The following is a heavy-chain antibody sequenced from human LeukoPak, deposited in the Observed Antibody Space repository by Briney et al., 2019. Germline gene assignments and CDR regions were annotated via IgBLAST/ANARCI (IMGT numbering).Heavy chain of an antibody. CDR1: GGSISSGGYY. J-gene: IGHJ4*02. CDR2: IYYSGST. Sequence: SQTLSLTCTVSGGSISSGGYYWSWIRQHPGKGLEWIGYIYYSGSTYYNPSLKSRVTISVDTSKNQFSLKLRSVTAADTAVYYCARPVGKLTTSLYYFDYWGQGTLVTVSS. CDR3: ARPVGKLTTSLYYFDY. V-gene: IGHV4-31*03. D-gene: IGHD4/OR15-4a*01.